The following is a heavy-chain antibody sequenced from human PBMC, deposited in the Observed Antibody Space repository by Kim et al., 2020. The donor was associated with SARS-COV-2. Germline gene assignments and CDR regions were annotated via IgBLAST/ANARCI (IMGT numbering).Heavy chain of an antibody. CDR3: ARNNWGIDY. D-gene: IGHD7-27*01. Sequence: GGSLRLSWAASGFTFSSHWMHWVRHTPGKGLVWVSRINSDGSDTSYADSVTGRFTISRDNARNTLFLQMNSLTAADTAVYYCARNNWGIDYWGQGTRVTV. CDR1: GFTFSSHW. J-gene: IGHJ4*02. CDR2: INSDGSDT. V-gene: IGHV3-74*01.